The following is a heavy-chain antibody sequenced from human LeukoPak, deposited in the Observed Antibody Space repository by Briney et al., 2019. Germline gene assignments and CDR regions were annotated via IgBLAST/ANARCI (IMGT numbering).Heavy chain of an antibody. J-gene: IGHJ4*02. CDR1: GFTFSSYW. D-gene: IGHD2-2*01. CDR2: IRQDGSEK. V-gene: IGHV3-7*01. Sequence: PGGSPRLSCAASGFTFSSYWMSWVRQAPGKGLEWVANIRQDGSEKYYVDSVKGQFTISRDNAKNSLYLQMTSLRAEDTAVYYCARENRSTSCCFGYWGQGTLVTVSS. CDR3: ARENRSTSCCFGY.